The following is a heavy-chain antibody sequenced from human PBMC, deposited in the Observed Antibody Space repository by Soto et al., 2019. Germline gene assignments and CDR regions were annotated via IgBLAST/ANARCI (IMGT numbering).Heavy chain of an antibody. Sequence: PSETLSLTCTVSGGSISSYYWSWIRQPPGKGLEWIGYIYYSGSTNYNPSLKSRVTISVDTSKNQFSLKLTSVTAADTAVYYCARRYGGNFDYRGQGTLVTVSS. D-gene: IGHD1-26*01. J-gene: IGHJ4*02. CDR2: IYYSGST. V-gene: IGHV4-59*01. CDR1: GGSISSYY. CDR3: ARRYGGNFDY.